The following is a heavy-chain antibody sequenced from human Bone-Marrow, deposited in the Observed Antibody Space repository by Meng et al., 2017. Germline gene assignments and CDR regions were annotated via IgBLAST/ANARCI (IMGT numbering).Heavy chain of an antibody. Sequence: GSLRLSCAASGFTFSSYSMNWVRQAPGKGLEWIGSIYYSGSTYYNPSLKSRVTISVDTSKNQFSLKLSSVTAADTAVYYCARNKPPITMVRGVIGGFDYWGQGKLVTVSS. V-gene: IGHV4-39*07. CDR1: GFTFSSYS. CDR2: IYYSGST. J-gene: IGHJ4*02. CDR3: ARNKPPITMVRGVIGGFDY. D-gene: IGHD3-10*01.